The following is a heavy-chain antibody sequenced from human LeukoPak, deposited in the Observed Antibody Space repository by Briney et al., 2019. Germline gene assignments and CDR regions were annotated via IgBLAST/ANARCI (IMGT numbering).Heavy chain of an antibody. D-gene: IGHD2-15*01. CDR2: IYGGGGT. Sequence: GGSLRLSCAASGFTVSSNYMSWVRQAPGKGLEWVSVIYGGGGTYYADSVTGRFTISRDNSKNTMYLQMNTLRAEDTAVYYCASPYCSGDSCYSGYWGQGTLVTVSS. J-gene: IGHJ4*02. V-gene: IGHV3-66*01. CDR1: GFTVSSNY. CDR3: ASPYCSGDSCYSGY.